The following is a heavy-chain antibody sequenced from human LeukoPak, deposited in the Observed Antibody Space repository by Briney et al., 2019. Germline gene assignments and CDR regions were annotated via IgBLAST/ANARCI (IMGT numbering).Heavy chain of an antibody. J-gene: IGHJ6*02. D-gene: IGHD1-26*01. CDR1: GFTVSSNY. CDR2: IYSGGST. V-gene: IGHV3-66*01. CDR3: ARDLGGASYYYYGMDV. Sequence: GGSLRLSCAVSGFTVSSNYMSWVRQAPGKGLEWVSVIYSGGSTYYADSVKGRFTISRDNSKNTLYLQMNSLRAEDTAVYYCARDLGGASYYYYGMDVWGQGTTVTVSS.